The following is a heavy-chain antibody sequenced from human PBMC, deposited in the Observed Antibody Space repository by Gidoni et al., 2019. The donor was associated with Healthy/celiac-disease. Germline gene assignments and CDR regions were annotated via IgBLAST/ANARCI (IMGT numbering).Heavy chain of an antibody. CDR2: IIPIFGTA. V-gene: IGHV1-69*01. CDR3: ARGVYGDYDRGYYYYGMDV. J-gene: IGHJ6*02. CDR1: GGTFSSYA. Sequence: QVQLVQSGTEVKKPGSSVKVSCKASGGTFSSYAISWVRQAPGQGLEWMGGIIPIFGTANYAQKFQGRVTITADESTSTAYMELSSLRSEDTAVYYCARGVYGDYDRGYYYYGMDVWGQGTTVTVSS. D-gene: IGHD4-17*01.